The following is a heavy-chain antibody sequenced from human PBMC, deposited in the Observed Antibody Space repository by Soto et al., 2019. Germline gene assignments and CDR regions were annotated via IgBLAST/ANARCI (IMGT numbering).Heavy chain of an antibody. CDR1: GGSISSGGYY. J-gene: IGHJ6*02. CDR2: IYYSGST. V-gene: IGHV4-31*03. Sequence: PSETLSLTCPVSGGSISSGGYYWSWIRQHPGKGLEWIGYIYYSGSTYYNPSLKSRVTISVDTSKNQFSLKLSSVTAADTAVYYCARWPRILDTEIPYYGMDVWGQGTTVTVSS. CDR3: ARWPRILDTEIPYYGMDV. D-gene: IGHD2-15*01.